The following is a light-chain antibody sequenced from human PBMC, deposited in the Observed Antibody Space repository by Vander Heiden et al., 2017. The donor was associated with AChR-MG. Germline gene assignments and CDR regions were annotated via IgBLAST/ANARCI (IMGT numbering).Light chain of an antibody. CDR1: NIGSKS. Sequence: YVLTQPPSVSVAPGKTARITCGGNNIGSKSVHWYQQKPGQAPVLVIYYDSDRPSGIPERFSGSNSGNTATLTISRVEAGDEADYYCQVWDSSSDHYVFGTGTKVTVL. J-gene: IGLJ1*01. V-gene: IGLV3-21*04. CDR3: QVWDSSSDHYV. CDR2: YDS.